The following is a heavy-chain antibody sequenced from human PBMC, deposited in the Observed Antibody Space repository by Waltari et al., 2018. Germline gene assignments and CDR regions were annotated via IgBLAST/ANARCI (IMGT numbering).Heavy chain of an antibody. V-gene: IGHV3-23*04. J-gene: IGHJ4*02. CDR2: ISGSGGST. CDR1: GFTFSSYA. CDR3: AKDLD. Sequence: EVQLVQSGAEVTKPGESLKISCRGSGFTFSSYAMSWARQAPGKGLEWVSAISGSGGSTYYADSVKGRFTISRDNSKNTLYLQMNSLRAEDTAVYYCAKDLDWGQGTLVTVSS.